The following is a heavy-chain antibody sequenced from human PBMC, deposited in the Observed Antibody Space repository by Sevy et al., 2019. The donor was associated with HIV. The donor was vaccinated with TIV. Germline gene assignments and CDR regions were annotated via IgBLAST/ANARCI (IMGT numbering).Heavy chain of an antibody. D-gene: IGHD1-26*01. CDR2: IRSTGDTI. Sequence: GGCLRLSCAASGFTFSDYNMIWIRQAPGRGLERISYIRSTGDTIYYADSVKGRFTISRDNAKNSLYLQMNSLTAGDTAGYYCARVFGIGIVGATPDYWGQGTLVPVSS. V-gene: IGHV3-11*01. CDR3: ARVFGIGIVGATPDY. CDR1: GFTFSDYN. J-gene: IGHJ4*02.